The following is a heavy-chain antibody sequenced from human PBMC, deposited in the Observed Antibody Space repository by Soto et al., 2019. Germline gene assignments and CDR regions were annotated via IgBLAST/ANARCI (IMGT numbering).Heavy chain of an antibody. Sequence: EVLLVESGGGLVQPGGSLRLSCAASGFTFSTYWIHWVRQAPGKGLVWVSRINSDGSSTNYADSVKGRFTISRDNAKNTLFVQMNSLRAEDTAVYYCARDRWGGGRDMDVWGQGTTVTVSS. CDR3: ARDRWGGGRDMDV. CDR1: GFTFSTYW. J-gene: IGHJ6*02. CDR2: INSDGSST. V-gene: IGHV3-74*01. D-gene: IGHD3-10*01.